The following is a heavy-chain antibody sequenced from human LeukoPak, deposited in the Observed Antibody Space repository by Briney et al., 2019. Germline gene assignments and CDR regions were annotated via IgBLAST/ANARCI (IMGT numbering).Heavy chain of an antibody. CDR1: GGSISSYY. D-gene: IGHD1-1*01. CDR3: ARVGTKAEGPYFDY. V-gene: IGHV4-59*01. J-gene: IGHJ4*02. Sequence: SETLSLTCTVSGGSISSYYWSWIRQPPGKGLEWIGYIYYSGSTNYNPSLKSRVTISVDTSKNQFSLKLSSVTAADTAVYYCARVGTKAEGPYFDYWGQGTLVTVSS. CDR2: IYYSGST.